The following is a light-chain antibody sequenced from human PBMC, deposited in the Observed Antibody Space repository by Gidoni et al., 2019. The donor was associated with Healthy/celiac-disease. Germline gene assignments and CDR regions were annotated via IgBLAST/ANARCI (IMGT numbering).Light chain of an antibody. CDR3: QQYGSSPT. CDR1: QSVSSSY. J-gene: IGKJ1*01. V-gene: IGKV3-20*01. CDR2: GAT. Sequence: EIVLTQSPGTLSLSPGERATLSCRASQSVSSSYLAWYQQKPGQAPRRLIYGATSRATGIPDRCSGSGAGKDITLTISRLEPEDFAVYYCQQYGSSPTFGQGTKVEIK.